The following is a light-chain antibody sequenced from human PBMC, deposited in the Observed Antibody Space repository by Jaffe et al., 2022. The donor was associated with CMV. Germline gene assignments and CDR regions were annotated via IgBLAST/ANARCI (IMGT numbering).Light chain of an antibody. CDR2: QVS. J-gene: IGKJ4*01. Sequence: EVVLAQSPLSLPVTLGQPASISCRSSQSLVHSDGNTYLHWFQQRPGQSPRRLIYQVSNRDSGVPDRFSGSGSGTDFTLQISGVEAEDVGVYYCMQATHYYTFGGGTKVEIK. V-gene: IGKV2-30*02. CDR1: QSLVHSDGNTY. CDR3: MQATHYYT.